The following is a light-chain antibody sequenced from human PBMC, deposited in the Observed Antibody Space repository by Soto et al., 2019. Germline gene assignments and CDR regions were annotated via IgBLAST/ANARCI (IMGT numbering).Light chain of an antibody. J-gene: IGLJ1*01. Sequence: QSALTQPASVSGSPGQSITISCTGTSSDVGGYKSVSWYQQLPGKAPKLMIYDVSNRPSGVSSRFSGSKSGNTASLTISGLQAEGEADYYCSSYTSSSTLYVFGTGTKLTVL. CDR1: SSDVGGYKS. CDR2: DVS. V-gene: IGLV2-14*01. CDR3: SSYTSSSTLYV.